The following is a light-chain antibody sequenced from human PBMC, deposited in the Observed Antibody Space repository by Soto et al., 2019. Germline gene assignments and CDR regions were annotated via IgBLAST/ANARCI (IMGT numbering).Light chain of an antibody. V-gene: IGKV1-12*01. CDR3: QQRSNWPPLT. Sequence: DIQMTQSPSSVSASVGDRLTITCRASRDISNSLAWYQQTPGKAPKLLLRGASSLHRGVPSRFSGGGAGTEFTLTISSLQPEDFAVYYCQQRSNWPPLTFGGGTKVEIK. CDR2: GAS. J-gene: IGKJ4*01. CDR1: RDISNS.